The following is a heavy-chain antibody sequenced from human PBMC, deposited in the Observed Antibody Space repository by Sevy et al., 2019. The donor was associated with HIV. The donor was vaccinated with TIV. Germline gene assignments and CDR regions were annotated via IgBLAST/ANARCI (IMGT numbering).Heavy chain of an antibody. J-gene: IGHJ5*01. D-gene: IGHD6-13*01. CDR3: AKRSSSWSGWFDS. CDR2: ISDSGDST. V-gene: IGHV3-23*01. CDR1: GFTFSNFA. Sequence: GGSLRLSCAASGFTFSNFAMSWVRQAPGKGLEWVSDISDSGDSTYYADFVKGRFTISRDNSKNTFYLQMNSLRAEDTAVYYCAKRSSSWSGWFDSRGQGTLVTVSS.